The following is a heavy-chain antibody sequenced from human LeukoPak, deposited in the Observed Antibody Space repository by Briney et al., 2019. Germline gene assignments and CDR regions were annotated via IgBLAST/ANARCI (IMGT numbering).Heavy chain of an antibody. CDR1: GYTFTGYH. D-gene: IGHD6-19*01. Sequence: GASVKVSCKASGYTFTGYHMDWVRQAPGQGLEWMGWINPNSGGTNYAQKFQGRVTMTRDTSISTAYMELSRLRSDDTAVYYCARDLTSGWYGESYCFDYWGQGTLVTVSS. CDR2: INPNSGGT. CDR3: ARDLTSGWYGESYCFDY. J-gene: IGHJ4*02. V-gene: IGHV1-2*02.